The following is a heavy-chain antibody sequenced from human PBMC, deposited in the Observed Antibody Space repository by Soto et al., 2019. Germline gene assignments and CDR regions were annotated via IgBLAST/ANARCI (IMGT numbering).Heavy chain of an antibody. V-gene: IGHV1-46*01. CDR1: GYTFTSYY. CDR3: AKERVPRSNWFDP. Sequence: ASVKVSCKASGYTFTSYYMHWVRQAPGQGLEWMGIINPSGGSTSYAQKFQGRVTMTGDTSTSTVYMELSSLRSEDTAVYYCAKERVPRSNWFDPWGQGTLVTVSP. J-gene: IGHJ5*02. D-gene: IGHD3-10*01. CDR2: INPSGGST.